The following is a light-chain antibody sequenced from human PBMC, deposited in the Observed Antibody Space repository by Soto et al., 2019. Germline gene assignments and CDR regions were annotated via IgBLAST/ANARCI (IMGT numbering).Light chain of an antibody. CDR2: AAS. Sequence: DIQMTQSPSSLSASVGDRVTITCRASQSISRNLNWYQHKPGKEPKLLIYAASTLQNGDPSRFRGGGSGTDLTLSISSVQPEDFGTYYCQQSNTGAAITFGQGTRLEIK. J-gene: IGKJ5*01. CDR3: QQSNTGAAIT. CDR1: QSISRN. V-gene: IGKV1-39*01.